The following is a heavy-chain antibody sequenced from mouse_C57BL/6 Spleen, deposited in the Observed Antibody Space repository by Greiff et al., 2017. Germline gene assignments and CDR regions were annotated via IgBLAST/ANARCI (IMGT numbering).Heavy chain of an antibody. CDR2: FDPANGNT. CDR1: GFNIQNTY. V-gene: IGHV14-3*01. Sequence: EVQLQESVAELVRPGASVKLSCTASGFNIQNTYMHWVKQRPEQGLEWIGRFDPANGNTKYASKFQGKATITADTSSNTAYLQVSSLTSEDTAIYYCARFELYAMGYWGQGTSVTVSS. J-gene: IGHJ4*01. CDR3: ARFELYAMGY.